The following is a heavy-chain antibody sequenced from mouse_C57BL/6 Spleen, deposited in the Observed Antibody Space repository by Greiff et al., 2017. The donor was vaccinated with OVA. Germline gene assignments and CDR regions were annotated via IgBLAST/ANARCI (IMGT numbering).Heavy chain of an antibody. Sequence: VQLQQPGAELVKPGASVKVSCKASGYTFTSYWMHWVKQSHGKSLEWIGDINPNNGGTSYNQKFKGKATLTVDKSSSTAYMELRSLTSEDSAVYYCARAYGNYGGYFDYWGQGTTLTVSS. V-gene: IGHV1-26*01. D-gene: IGHD2-1*01. CDR3: ARAYGNYGGYFDY. J-gene: IGHJ2*01. CDR1: GYTFTSYW. CDR2: INPNNGGT.